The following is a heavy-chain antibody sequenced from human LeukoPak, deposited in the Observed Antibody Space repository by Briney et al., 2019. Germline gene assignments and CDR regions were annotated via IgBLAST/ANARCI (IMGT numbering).Heavy chain of an antibody. Sequence: EGSLRLSCAASGFTFSSYAMGWVRQAPGKVLEWVSAISGSGGSTYYADFVKGRFTLSNHNSKHTLYLQMNSLKPDDTALYYCAHHSSRWLPSHWDYWGQGNLVTVSS. CDR2: ISGSGGST. J-gene: IGHJ4*02. D-gene: IGHD6-13*01. CDR3: AHHSSRWLPSHWDY. CDR1: GFTFSSYA. V-gene: IGHV3-23*01.